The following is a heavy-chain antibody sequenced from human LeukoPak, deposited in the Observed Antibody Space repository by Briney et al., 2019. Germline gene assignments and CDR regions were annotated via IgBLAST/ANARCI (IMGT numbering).Heavy chain of an antibody. CDR2: INPNRGGT. D-gene: IGHD1-26*01. CDR3: ARVPGGSYGWFDP. V-gene: IGHV1-2*02. Sequence: GASVKVSCKASGYTFTGYYMHWVRQAPGQGLEWMGWINPNRGGTNYAQKFQGRDTMTRDTSISTAYMELSRLRSDDTAVYYCARVPGGSYGWFDPWGQGTLVTVSS. CDR1: GYTFTGYY. J-gene: IGHJ5*02.